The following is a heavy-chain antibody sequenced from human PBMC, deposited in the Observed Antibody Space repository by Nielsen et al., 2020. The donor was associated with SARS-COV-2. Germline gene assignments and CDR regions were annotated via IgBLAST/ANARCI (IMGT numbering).Heavy chain of an antibody. CDR3: AREYYDILTGYSTYGMDV. D-gene: IGHD3-9*01. V-gene: IGHV3-30-3*01. J-gene: IGHJ6*02. Sequence: WIRQPPGKGLEWVAVISYDGSNKYYADSVKGRFTISRDNSKNTLYLQMNSLRAEDTAVYYCAREYYDILTGYSTYGMDVWGQGTTVTVSS. CDR2: ISYDGSNK.